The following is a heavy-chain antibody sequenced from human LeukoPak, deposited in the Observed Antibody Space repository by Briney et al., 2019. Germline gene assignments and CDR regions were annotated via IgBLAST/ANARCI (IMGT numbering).Heavy chain of an antibody. V-gene: IGHV3-20*01. D-gene: IGHD1-26*01. CDR2: INWNGGGT. J-gene: IGHJ4*02. CDR1: GFTFKDYG. CDR3: AKDLEGATDY. Sequence: GGSLRLSCAATGFTFKDYGMHWVWQPPGKGLEWVSSINWNGGGTDYADSVKGRFTISGDNSKNTLYLQMNSLRAEDTAVYNCAKDLEGATDYWGQGTLVTVSS.